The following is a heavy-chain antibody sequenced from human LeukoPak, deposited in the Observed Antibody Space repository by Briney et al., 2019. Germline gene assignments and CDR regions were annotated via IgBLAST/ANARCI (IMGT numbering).Heavy chain of an antibody. V-gene: IGHV3-30*04. Sequence: PGGSLRLSCAASGFTFSSYVMHWVRQAPGKGLEWVAIISYDGSNEYYADSVKGRFTISRDNSKNTLYLQMNSLRAADTAVYYCARDQAVVTRWGRGTLVTVSS. CDR3: ARDQAVVTR. D-gene: IGHD4-23*01. CDR1: GFTFSSYV. CDR2: ISYDGSNE. J-gene: IGHJ4*02.